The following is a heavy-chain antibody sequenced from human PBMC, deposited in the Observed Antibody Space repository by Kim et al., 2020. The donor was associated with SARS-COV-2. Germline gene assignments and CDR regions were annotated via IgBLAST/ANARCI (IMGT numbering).Heavy chain of an antibody. Sequence: GGSLRLSCAASGFTVSSNYMSWVRQAPGKGLEWVSAISGGGGSTYYAASVKGRFTISRDNSKNTLYLQMYSLRAEDTALYYCGKDLGSGYGDQLGHWGQGTLVTVSS. D-gene: IGHD4-17*01. CDR2: ISGGGGST. CDR3: GKDLGSGYGDQLGH. CDR1: GFTVSSNY. V-gene: IGHV3-23*01. J-gene: IGHJ4*02.